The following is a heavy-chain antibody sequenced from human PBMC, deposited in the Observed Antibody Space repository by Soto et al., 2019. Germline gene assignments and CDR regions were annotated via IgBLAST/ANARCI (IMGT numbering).Heavy chain of an antibody. CDR1: GGTFSSYA. Sequence: QVQSVQSGAEVRQPASSVKVSCKTSGGTFSSYAISWVRQAPGQGLEWMGGIVPIVDTSTYAQKFQGRVTIPADESTSTVYMELSSLRSDDTAVYYCVRVVAIPGYPDNWGQGTLVTVSS. J-gene: IGHJ4*02. CDR2: IVPIVDTS. CDR3: VRVVAIPGYPDN. D-gene: IGHD5-12*01. V-gene: IGHV1-69*12.